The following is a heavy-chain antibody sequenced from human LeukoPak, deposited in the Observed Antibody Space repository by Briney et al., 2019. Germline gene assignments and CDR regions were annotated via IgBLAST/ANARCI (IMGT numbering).Heavy chain of an antibody. CDR1: GCSLSTSGVG. CDR2: IYWDDDK. V-gene: IGHV2-5*02. CDR3: AHSRGPYSSGWWFDY. Sequence: SGPTLVKPTQTLTLTCTFSGCSLSTSGVGVGWIRQPPGKALEWLALIYWDDDKRYSPSLKSRLTITKDTSKNQVVLTMTNMDPVDTATYYCAHSRGPYSSGWWFDYWGQGTLVTVSS. D-gene: IGHD6-19*01. J-gene: IGHJ4*02.